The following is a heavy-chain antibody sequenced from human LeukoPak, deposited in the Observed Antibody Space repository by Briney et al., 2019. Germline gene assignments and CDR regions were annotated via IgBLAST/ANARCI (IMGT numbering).Heavy chain of an antibody. CDR3: ARDVMIRGVGELHY. J-gene: IGHJ4*02. Sequence: AASVKVSCKASGGTFSGYAISWVRQAPGQGLEWLGWINPNSGGTNYAQKFQGRVTMTRDTSISTAYMELNRLTSDDTAVYYCARDVMIRGVGELHYWGQGTLVTVSS. D-gene: IGHD3-10*01. V-gene: IGHV1-2*02. CDR1: GGTFSGYA. CDR2: INPNSGGT.